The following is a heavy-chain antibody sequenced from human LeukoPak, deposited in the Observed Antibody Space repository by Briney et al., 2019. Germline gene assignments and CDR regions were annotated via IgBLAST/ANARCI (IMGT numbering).Heavy chain of an antibody. CDR2: INPSGGST. CDR3: ARDDSMGGRGWWFDP. V-gene: IGHV1-46*01. CDR1: GYSFTSYY. D-gene: IGHD2-15*01. J-gene: IGHJ5*02. Sequence: ASVKVSCKAYGYSFTSYYMHWVRQAPGQGLEWMGIINPSGGSTSYAEKFQGRVIMTRDMSTSTGYMELSSLISEDTAVYYCARDDSMGGRGWWFDPWGQGTLVTVSS.